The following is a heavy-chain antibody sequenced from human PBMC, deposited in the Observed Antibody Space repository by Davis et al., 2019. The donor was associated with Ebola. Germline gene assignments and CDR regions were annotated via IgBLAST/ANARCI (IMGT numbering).Heavy chain of an antibody. J-gene: IGHJ4*02. D-gene: IGHD3-16*01. CDR1: GGTFSSYT. V-gene: IGHV1-69*02. CDR3: STHGGYDYVWGTWDS. Sequence: SVKVSCKASGGTFSSYTISWVRQAPGQGLEWMGRIIPILGIANYAQKFQGRVTITADESTSTAYLELSSLRHEDTAIYYCSTHGGYDYVWGTWDSWGQGTLVTVSS. CDR2: IIPILGIA.